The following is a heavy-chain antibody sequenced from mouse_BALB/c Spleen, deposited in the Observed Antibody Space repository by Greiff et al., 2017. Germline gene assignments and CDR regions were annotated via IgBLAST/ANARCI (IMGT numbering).Heavy chain of an antibody. D-gene: IGHD3-1*01. V-gene: IGHV5-4*02. CDR2: ISDGGSYT. CDR3: ARDAAARAHVAY. J-gene: IGHJ3*01. CDR1: GFTFSDYY. Sequence: EVQLVESGGGLVKPGGSLKLSCAASGFTFSDYYMYWVRQTPEKRLEWVATISDGGSYTYYPDSVKGRFTISRDNAKNNLYLQMSSLKSEDTAMYYCARDAAARAHVAYGGQGTLVTVAA.